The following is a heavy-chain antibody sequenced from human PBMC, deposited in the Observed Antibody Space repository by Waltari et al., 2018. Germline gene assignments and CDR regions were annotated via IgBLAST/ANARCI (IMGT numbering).Heavy chain of an antibody. CDR2: IYHSGST. Sequence: QVQLQESGPGLVKPSETLSLTCAVSGYSISSGYYWGWIRQPPGKGLEWIGSIYHSGSTNYTPSRRSRVTISVDTSKNQFSLKLSSVTAADTAVYYCSLTYSYYDSSGYPHWGQGTLVTVSS. V-gene: IGHV4-38-2*01. D-gene: IGHD3-22*01. CDR3: SLTYSYYDSSGYPH. J-gene: IGHJ4*02. CDR1: GYSISSGYY.